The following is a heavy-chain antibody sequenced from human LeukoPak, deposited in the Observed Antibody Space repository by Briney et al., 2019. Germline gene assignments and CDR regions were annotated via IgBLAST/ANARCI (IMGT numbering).Heavy chain of an antibody. Sequence: PGGSLRLSCVASGFTFRTYTFNWVRQAPGKGLEWLSYISSGGLTIFYADSVKGRFTISRDNNKNAIYLDMTNLRAEDTAVYYCARDFDYGDYIDFWGQGTLVAVSS. CDR3: ARDFDYGDYIDF. CDR1: GFTFRTYT. J-gene: IGHJ4*02. CDR2: ISSGGLTI. D-gene: IGHD4/OR15-4a*01. V-gene: IGHV3-48*04.